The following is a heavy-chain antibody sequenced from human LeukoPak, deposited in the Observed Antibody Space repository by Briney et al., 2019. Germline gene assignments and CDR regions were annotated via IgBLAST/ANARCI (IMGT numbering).Heavy chain of an antibody. V-gene: IGHV3-74*01. CDR2: INSDGSST. Sequence: GGSLRLSCAASGFTFSSDWMHWVRQAPGKGLVWVSRINSDGSSTSYADSVKGRFTISRDNAKNTLYLQMNSLRAEDTAVYYCARDGVLWFGEQYYYAMDVWGKGTTVTVSS. J-gene: IGHJ6*04. CDR3: ARDGVLWFGEQYYYAMDV. D-gene: IGHD3-10*01. CDR1: GFTFSSDW.